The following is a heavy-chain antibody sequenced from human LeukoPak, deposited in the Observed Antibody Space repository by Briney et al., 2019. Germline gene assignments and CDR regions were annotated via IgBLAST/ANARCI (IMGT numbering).Heavy chain of an antibody. D-gene: IGHD6-13*01. Sequence: ASVKVSCKASGYTFTGYYMHWVRQAPGQGLEWMGWINPNSGGTNYAQKFQGRVTMTRDTSISTAYMELSRLRSDDTAVYYCARATMYIAAAGTGDYWGQGTLVTVSS. CDR2: INPNSGGT. J-gene: IGHJ4*02. CDR3: ARATMYIAAAGTGDY. V-gene: IGHV1-2*02. CDR1: GYTFTGYY.